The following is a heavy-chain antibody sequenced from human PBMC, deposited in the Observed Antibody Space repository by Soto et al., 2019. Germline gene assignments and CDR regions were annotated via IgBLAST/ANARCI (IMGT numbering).Heavy chain of an antibody. D-gene: IGHD3-16*01. J-gene: IGHJ4*02. CDR1: GYTFTNYD. V-gene: IGHV1-8*01. CDR3: ARRSLGRGGLDS. CDR2: MNPNSGNT. Sequence: QVQLVQSGDEVRMPGASVKVCCKVSGYTFTNYDINWVRQATGQGLEWMGWMNPNSGNTGYSLRFQGRVTMTRDMSRDTAYMELSGLRSEDTAVYYCARRSLGRGGLDSWGQGTLVTVSS.